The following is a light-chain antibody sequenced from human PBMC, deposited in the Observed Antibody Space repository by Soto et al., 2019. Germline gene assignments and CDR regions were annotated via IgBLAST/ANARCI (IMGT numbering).Light chain of an antibody. V-gene: IGLV1-40*01. CDR1: SSNIASYD. Sequence: QSVLTQPPSVSGAPGQRVTISCTGSSSNIASYDVHWYQQLPGTAPKLLIYGNSNRPSGVPDRFSGSKSGTSASLAITGPRAEEGFYFFARSLDSSGSDYFVFGPGPK. CDR2: GNS. J-gene: IGLJ1*01. CDR3: RSLDSSGSDYFV.